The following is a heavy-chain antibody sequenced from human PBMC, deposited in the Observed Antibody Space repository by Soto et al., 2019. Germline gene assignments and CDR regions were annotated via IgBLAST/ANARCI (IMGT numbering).Heavy chain of an antibody. D-gene: IGHD1-20*01. CDR3: AKDITGNINYDMDV. Sequence: GGSLRLSCEVSGFTFDDYAMHWVRQGPGKGLEWVSGISWNSGSIDYADSVKGRFTISRDNAKNSLYLQMNSLRAEDTALYYCAKDITGNINYDMDVWGKGTTVTVSS. V-gene: IGHV3-9*01. CDR2: ISWNSGSI. CDR1: GFTFDDYA. J-gene: IGHJ6*03.